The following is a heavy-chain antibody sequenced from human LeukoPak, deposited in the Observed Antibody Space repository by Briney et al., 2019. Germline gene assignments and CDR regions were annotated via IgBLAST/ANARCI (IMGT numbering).Heavy chain of an antibody. CDR3: ARELPRAARYYYYYYYMDV. Sequence: PSETLSLTCAVYGGSVSGYYWSWIRQPPGKGLEWIGEINHSGSTNYNPSLKSRVTISVDTSKNQFSLKLSSVTAADTAVYYCARELPRAARYYYYYYYMDVWGKGTTVTVSS. J-gene: IGHJ6*03. D-gene: IGHD6-6*01. V-gene: IGHV4-34*01. CDR2: INHSGST. CDR1: GGSVSGYY.